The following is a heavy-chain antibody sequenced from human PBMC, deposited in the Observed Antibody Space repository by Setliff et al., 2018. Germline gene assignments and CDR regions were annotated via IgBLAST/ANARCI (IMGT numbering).Heavy chain of an antibody. CDR1: GYTFTSCD. CDR3: ARPLSQFWSGYHTAAFDI. J-gene: IGHJ3*02. D-gene: IGHD3-3*01. Sequence: ASVKVSCKASGYTFTSCDINWVRQATGQGLEWMGWMNPNSGNTGYAQKFQGRVTMTRNTSISTAYMELSSLRSEDTAVYYCARPLSQFWSGYHTAAFDIWGQGTMVTVSS. CDR2: MNPNSGNT. V-gene: IGHV1-8*02.